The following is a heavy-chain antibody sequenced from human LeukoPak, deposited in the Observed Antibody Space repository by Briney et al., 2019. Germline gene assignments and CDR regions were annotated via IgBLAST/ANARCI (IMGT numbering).Heavy chain of an antibody. CDR3: ARVGVRACFDY. CDR1: GYTFTSYG. D-gene: IGHD3-3*01. V-gene: IGHV1-2*02. Sequence: ASVKVSCKASGYTFTSYGISWVRQAPGQGLEWMGWINPNSGDTNYAQKFQGRVTMTRDTPIRTVYMELSRLRSDDTAVYYCARVGVRACFDYWGQGTLVTVSS. CDR2: INPNSGDT. J-gene: IGHJ4*02.